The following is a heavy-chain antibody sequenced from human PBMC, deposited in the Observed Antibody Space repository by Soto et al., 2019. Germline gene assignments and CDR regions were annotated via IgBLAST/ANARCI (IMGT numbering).Heavy chain of an antibody. CDR2: IKQDGSEK. V-gene: IGHV3-7*01. CDR3: ARTSSSWYSPMDV. Sequence: GGSLRLSCAASGFTFSSYWMSWVRQAPGKGLEWVANIKQDGSEKYYVDSVKGRFTISRDNAKNSLYLQMNSLRAEDTAVYYCARTSSSWYSPMDVWGKGTTVTVSS. J-gene: IGHJ6*04. D-gene: IGHD6-13*01. CDR1: GFTFSSYW.